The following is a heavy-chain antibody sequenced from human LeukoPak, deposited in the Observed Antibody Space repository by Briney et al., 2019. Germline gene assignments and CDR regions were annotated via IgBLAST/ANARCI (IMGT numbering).Heavy chain of an antibody. V-gene: IGHV1-69*04. J-gene: IGHJ4*02. CDR2: IIPILGIA. CDR1: GGTFSSYA. CDR3: ARIGAMDYGDYVGDY. D-gene: IGHD4-17*01. Sequence: SVKVSCKASGGTFSSYAISWVRQAPGQGLEWTGRIIPILGIANYAQKFQGRVTITADKSTGTAYMELSSLRSEDTAVYYCARIGAMDYGDYVGDYWGQGTLVTVSS.